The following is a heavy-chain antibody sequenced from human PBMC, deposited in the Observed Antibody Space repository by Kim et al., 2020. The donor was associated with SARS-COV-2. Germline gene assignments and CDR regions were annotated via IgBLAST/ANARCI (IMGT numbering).Heavy chain of an antibody. V-gene: IGHV4-31*03. D-gene: IGHD3-9*01. J-gene: IGHJ5*02. CDR2: IYYSGST. Sequence: SETLSLTCTVSGGSISSGGYYWSWIRQHPGKGLEWIGYIYYSGSTYYNPSLKSRVTISVDTSKNQFSLKLSSVTAADTAVYYCARGYDILTGYSWFDPWGQGTLVTVSS. CDR1: GGSISSGGYY. CDR3: ARGYDILTGYSWFDP.